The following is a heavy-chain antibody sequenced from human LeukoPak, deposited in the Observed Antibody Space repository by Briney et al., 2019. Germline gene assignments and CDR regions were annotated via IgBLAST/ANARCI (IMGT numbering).Heavy chain of an antibody. CDR3: ARDMGYSGSWPGYFDY. Sequence: GGSLRLSCAASGFTFSAHWMSWVRQAPGKGLEWVANIKEDGSEKYYVDSVKGRFTISRDIAKNSLYLQMNSLRAEDTTVYYCARDMGYSGSWPGYFDYWGQGVLVTVSS. D-gene: IGHD1-26*01. CDR2: IKEDGSEK. CDR1: GFTFSAHW. J-gene: IGHJ4*02. V-gene: IGHV3-7*01.